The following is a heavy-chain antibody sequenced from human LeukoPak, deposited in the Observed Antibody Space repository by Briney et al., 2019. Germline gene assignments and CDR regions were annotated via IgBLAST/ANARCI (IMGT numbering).Heavy chain of an antibody. V-gene: IGHV1-18*01. Sequence: ASVKVSCKASGYTFTSYGISWVRQAPGQGLEWMGWISAYNGNTNYAQKLQGRVTMTTDTSTSTAYMELRSLRSDDTAVYYCARDIDGEFIPGPFDYWGQGTLVTVSS. CDR3: ARDIDGEFIPGPFDY. CDR2: ISAYNGNT. D-gene: IGHD3-10*01. CDR1: GYTFTSYG. J-gene: IGHJ4*02.